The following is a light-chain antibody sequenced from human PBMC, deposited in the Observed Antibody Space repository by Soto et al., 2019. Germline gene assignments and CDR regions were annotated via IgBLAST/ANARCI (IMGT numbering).Light chain of an antibody. Sequence: QSVLTQPRSVSGSPGQSVAISCTGTSSDVGGYNYVSWYQQHPGKAPKLMIFDVNRRPSGVPDRFSGSKSGNTASLTISGLQSEDEADYYCSAYTARSTLVFGGGTKVTVL. CDR1: SSDVGGYNY. CDR2: DVN. CDR3: SAYTARSTLV. V-gene: IGLV2-11*01. J-gene: IGLJ3*02.